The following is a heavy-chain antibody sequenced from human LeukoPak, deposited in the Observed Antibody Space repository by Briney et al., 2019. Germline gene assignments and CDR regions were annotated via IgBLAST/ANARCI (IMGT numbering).Heavy chain of an antibody. J-gene: IGHJ4*02. D-gene: IGHD3-9*01. CDR1: GFTFNTFN. CDR2: ITSGGDYI. Sequence: GGSLRLSCAASGFTFNTFNINWVRQAPGKGLEWVSSITSGGDYIYYADSVKGRFTTSRDNAKNSLSLKLNSLRVEDTAVYYCARGHYDVLAASYKWTPDYWGQGTLVTVSS. V-gene: IGHV3-21*01. CDR3: ARGHYDVLAASYKWTPDY.